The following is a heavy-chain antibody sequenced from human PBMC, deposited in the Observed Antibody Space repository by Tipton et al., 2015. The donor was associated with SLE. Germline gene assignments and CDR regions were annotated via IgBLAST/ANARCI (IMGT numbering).Heavy chain of an antibody. Sequence: SLRLSCAASGFTFSSYWMSWVRQAPGKGLEWVANIKQDGSEKYYVDSVKGRFTISRDNAKNSLYLQMNSLRAEDTAVYYCARLLREYYYGLHNFDYWGQGTLVTVSS. D-gene: IGHD3-10*01. CDR2: IKQDGSEK. J-gene: IGHJ4*02. CDR1: GFTFSSYW. CDR3: ARLLREYYYGLHNFDY. V-gene: IGHV3-7*01.